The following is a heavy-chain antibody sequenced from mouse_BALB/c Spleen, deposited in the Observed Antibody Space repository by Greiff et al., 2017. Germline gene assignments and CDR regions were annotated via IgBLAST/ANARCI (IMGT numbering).Heavy chain of an antibody. J-gene: IGHJ3*01. CDR3: AREDYGIIFAY. CDR2: IWAGGST. D-gene: IGHD2-1*01. Sequence: VQRVESGPGLVAPSQSLSITCTVSGFSLTSYGVHWVRQPPGKGLEWLGVIWAGGSTNYNSALMSRLSISKDNSKSQVFLKMNSLQTDDTAMYYCAREDYGIIFAYWGQGTLVTVSA. V-gene: IGHV2-9*02. CDR1: GFSLTSYG.